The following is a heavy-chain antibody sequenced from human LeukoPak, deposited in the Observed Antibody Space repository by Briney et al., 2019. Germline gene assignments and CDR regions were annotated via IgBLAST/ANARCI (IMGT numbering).Heavy chain of an antibody. Sequence: KSSETLSLTCTVSGGSISSSSYYWSWIRQPPGKGLEWIGEINHSGSTNYNPSLKSRVTISVDTSKNQFSLKLSSVTAADTAVYYCARPLKRYCSSTSCPVLHWGQGTLVTVSS. J-gene: IGHJ1*01. CDR1: GGSISSSSYY. CDR3: ARPLKRYCSSTSCPVLH. V-gene: IGHV4-39*07. CDR2: INHSGST. D-gene: IGHD2-2*01.